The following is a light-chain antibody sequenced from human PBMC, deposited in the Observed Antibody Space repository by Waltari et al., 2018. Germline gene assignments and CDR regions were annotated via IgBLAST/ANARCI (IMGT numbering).Light chain of an antibody. CDR3: QSYDTSLSVV. CDR2: GSS. V-gene: IGLV1-40*01. CDR1: GSNIGAGYD. Sequence: QSVLTQPPSVSGAPGQRVTISCTGSGSNIGAGYDVHWYQHLPRAAPKLLIYGSSSRPLGVPDLFFGSTSGTSASLAITGLQAEDEGDYYCQSYDTSLSVVFGGGTKLTVL. J-gene: IGLJ3*02.